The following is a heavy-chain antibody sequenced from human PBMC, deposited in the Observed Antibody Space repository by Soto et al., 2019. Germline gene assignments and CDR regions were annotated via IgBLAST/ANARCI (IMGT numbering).Heavy chain of an antibody. CDR3: TRSSEKSGYSRYSVDF. D-gene: IGHD3-22*01. J-gene: IGHJ4*02. CDR1: GSSFRNYY. CDR2: VHTTRATP. V-gene: IGHV4-4*07. Sequence: QVELQESGPGLVKPAETLSLTCSVSGSSFRNYYWDWIRQSPGKGLEWIGRVHTTRATPNYSPSPKGRVAITADLSRKKVSLRLTSVTAADTAMYYCTRSSEKSGYSRYSVDFWGQGTLVTVSS.